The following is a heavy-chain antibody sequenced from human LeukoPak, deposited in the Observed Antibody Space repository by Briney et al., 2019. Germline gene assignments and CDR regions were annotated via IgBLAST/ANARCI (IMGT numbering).Heavy chain of an antibody. CDR3: ARDPTPSGVRGVIN. Sequence: PGGSLRLSCAASGFTFSSYAMHWVRQAPGKGLEWVAVISYDGSNKYYADSVKGRFTISRDNSKNTLYLQMNSLRAEDTAVYYCARDPTPSGVRGVINWGQGTLVTDSS. V-gene: IGHV3-30-3*01. J-gene: IGHJ4*02. D-gene: IGHD3-10*01. CDR1: GFTFSSYA. CDR2: ISYDGSNK.